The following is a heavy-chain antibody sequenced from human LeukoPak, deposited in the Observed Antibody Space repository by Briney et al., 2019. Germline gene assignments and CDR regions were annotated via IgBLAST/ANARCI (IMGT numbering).Heavy chain of an antibody. CDR1: GFTFSSYW. V-gene: IGHV3-7*04. J-gene: IGHJ6*02. CDR2: MKQDGSEK. D-gene: IGHD2-2*01. Sequence: TGGSLRLSCAASGFTFSSYWMSWVRQAAGKGLEWVANMKQDGSEKYYVDSVRGRFTISRDNAKNSLYLQMNSLRAEDTAVYYCARDIVVVPAARPYYYGMDVWGQGTTVTVSS. CDR3: ARDIVVVPAARPYYYGMDV.